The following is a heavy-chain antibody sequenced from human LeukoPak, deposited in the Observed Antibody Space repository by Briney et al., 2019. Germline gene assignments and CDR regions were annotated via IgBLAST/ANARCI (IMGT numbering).Heavy chain of an antibody. CDR1: GFTFSSYA. CDR2: ISSSGGHT. D-gene: IGHD1-26*01. V-gene: IGHV3-23*01. CDR3: AKGGKWDVTPFDY. J-gene: IGHJ4*02. Sequence: GGSLRLSCAASGFTFSSYAMSWVRQAPGKGLEWVSGISSSGGHTYYGDSVKGRFTISRDNSKNTLYLQVNSLRAEDTAVYYCAKGGKWDVTPFDYWGQGTLVTVSS.